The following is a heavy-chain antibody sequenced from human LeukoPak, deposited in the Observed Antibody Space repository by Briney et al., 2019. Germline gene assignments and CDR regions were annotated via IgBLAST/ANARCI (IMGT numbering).Heavy chain of an antibody. Sequence: ASVKVSCKASGYTFTNYYMHWVRQAPGQGLEWMGRINPSGGSANYAQKFQGRVTMTRDTSTGTVYMELSSLRSEDTAVYYCARQGTYSSAIGSGYWGQGTLVTVSS. D-gene: IGHD6-19*01. J-gene: IGHJ4*02. CDR1: GYTFTNYY. CDR2: INPSGGSA. CDR3: ARQGTYSSAIGSGY. V-gene: IGHV1-46*01.